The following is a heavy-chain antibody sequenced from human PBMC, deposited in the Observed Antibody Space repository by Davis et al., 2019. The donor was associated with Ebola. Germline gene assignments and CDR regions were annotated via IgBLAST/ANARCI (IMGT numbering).Heavy chain of an antibody. V-gene: IGHV4-59*01. CDR1: GGSISSYY. J-gene: IGHJ4*02. CDR2: ISYSGST. Sequence: SETLSLTCTVSGGSISSYYLTWIRQPPGKGLEWIGYISYSGSTNYNPSLRSRVTMSVDTSKNQFSLKLTFVTAADAAVYYCASLGGEAGAFTGFDYGGQGTLVTVSS. CDR3: ASLGGEAGAFTGFDY. D-gene: IGHD3-16*01.